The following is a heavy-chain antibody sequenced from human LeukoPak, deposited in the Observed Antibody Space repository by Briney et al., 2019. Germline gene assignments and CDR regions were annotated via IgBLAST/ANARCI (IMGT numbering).Heavy chain of an antibody. CDR2: IYYSGST. J-gene: IGHJ3*02. CDR1: GGSISSYY. V-gene: IGHV4-59*12. CDR3: ARDYDSSGYYYHAFDI. Sequence: SETLSLTCTVSGGSISSYYWSWIRQPPGKGLEWIGYIYYSGSTNYNPSLKSRVTISVDTSKNQFSLKLSSVTAADTAVYYCARDYDSSGYYYHAFDIWGQGTMVTVSS. D-gene: IGHD3-22*01.